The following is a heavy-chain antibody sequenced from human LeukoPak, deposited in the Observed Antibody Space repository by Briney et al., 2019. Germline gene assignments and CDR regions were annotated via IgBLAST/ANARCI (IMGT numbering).Heavy chain of an antibody. J-gene: IGHJ4*02. V-gene: IGHV4-59*01. D-gene: IGHD6-13*01. CDR2: IYYSGST. CDR3: ARAYTPGYTSTWYPFDS. CDR1: GGSISSYY. Sequence: SETLSLTCTVSGGSISSYYWSWIRQPPGKGLEWIGSIYYSGSTYYNPSLESRVTISLDTSKNQFSLKLSSVTAADTAIYYCARAYTPGYTSTWYPFDSWGQGALVTVSS.